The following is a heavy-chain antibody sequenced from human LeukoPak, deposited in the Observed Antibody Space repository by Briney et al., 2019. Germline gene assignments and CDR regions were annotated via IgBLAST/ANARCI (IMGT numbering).Heavy chain of an antibody. V-gene: IGHV5-51*01. D-gene: IGHD3-22*01. CDR3: ARHIISYDSTVSWFDP. Sequence: GESLKISCKGSGYSFTSYWIGWVRQSPGNGLEWMGIIYPGGSGTRYSPSFQGQVTISADKSISTAYLQWSSLKASDTAMYYCARHIISYDSTVSWFDPWGQGTLVTVSS. CDR1: GYSFTSYW. J-gene: IGHJ5*02. CDR2: IYPGGSGT.